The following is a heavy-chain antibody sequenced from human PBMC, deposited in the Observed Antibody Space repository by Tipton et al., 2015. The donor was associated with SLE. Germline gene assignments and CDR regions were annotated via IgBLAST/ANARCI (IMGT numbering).Heavy chain of an antibody. CDR3: ARIPAVAGTGVAY. CDR2: INHGGGT. Sequence: TLSLTCAVYGGSFSGYYWNWIRQAPGKGLEWIGEINHGGGTNYNPSLKSRVSISIDTSENHFSLKLTSVTAADTAVYYCARIPAVAGTGVAYWGQGTLVTVSS. V-gene: IGHV4-34*01. J-gene: IGHJ4*02. CDR1: GGSFSGYY. D-gene: IGHD6-19*01.